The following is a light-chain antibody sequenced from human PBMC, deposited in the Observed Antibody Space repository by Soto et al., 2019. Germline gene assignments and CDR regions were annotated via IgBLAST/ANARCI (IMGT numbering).Light chain of an antibody. CDR1: QSVSSNF. CDR2: GAS. V-gene: IGKV3-20*01. J-gene: IGKJ1*01. CDR3: HRYGTLPPT. Sequence: EIVLTQSPGTLSLSPGERATLSCKASQSVSSNFLAWYQRKPGQAPRLLIYGASYRATDIPSRFSGSGYGTDFTLTITRLEPEDFSVYYYHRYGTLPPTFGQGTKVEI.